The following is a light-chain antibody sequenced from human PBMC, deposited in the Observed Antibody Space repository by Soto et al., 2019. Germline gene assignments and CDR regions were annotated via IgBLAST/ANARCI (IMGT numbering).Light chain of an antibody. J-gene: IGLJ3*02. V-gene: IGLV2-14*01. CDR1: SSDIGAYNY. Sequence: QSALTQPASVSGSPGQSITISCTGTSSDIGAYNYVSWYQQHPGKAPKLMISEVSNRPSGVSNRFSGSKSGNTASLTISGLQAEDEAIYHCCSYTTTSTWVFGGGTQLTVL. CDR2: EVS. CDR3: CSYTTTSTWV.